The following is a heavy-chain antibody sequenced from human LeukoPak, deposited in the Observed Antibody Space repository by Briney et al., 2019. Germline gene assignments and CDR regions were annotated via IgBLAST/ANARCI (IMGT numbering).Heavy chain of an antibody. Sequence: GGSLRLSCAVSGFTFSTYAMQWVRQAPGRGLEWGGVTSYDGINKYYADSVKGRFTISRDNSKNLLYLQMNSLRADDTAVYYCARDLLAGTGGDYWGQGTLVTVSS. J-gene: IGHJ4*02. CDR1: GFTFSTYA. D-gene: IGHD6-13*01. CDR3: ARDLLAGTGGDY. V-gene: IGHV3-30-3*01. CDR2: TSYDGINK.